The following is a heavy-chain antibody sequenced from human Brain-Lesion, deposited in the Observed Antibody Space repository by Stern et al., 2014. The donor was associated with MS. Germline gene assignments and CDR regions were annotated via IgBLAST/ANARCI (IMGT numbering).Heavy chain of an antibody. CDR1: GGSITSGRYY. Sequence: QVKLQQSGPGLVRPSQTLSLTCTVSGGSITSGRYYWTWLRQTDGKGLEWIGRIYTSGGTKYKPSFERRVTISMDTSSKNFSLQLSSVTVADTALYFFARAYYSVSGTPFAYWGQGTLVAV. CDR2: IYTSGGT. J-gene: IGHJ4*02. V-gene: IGHV4-61*02. D-gene: IGHD3-10*01. CDR3: ARAYYSVSGTPFAY.